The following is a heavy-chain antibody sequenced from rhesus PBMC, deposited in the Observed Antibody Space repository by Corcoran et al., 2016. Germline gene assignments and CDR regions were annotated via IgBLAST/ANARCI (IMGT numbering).Heavy chain of an antibody. Sequence: QVTLKESGPALVKPTQTLTLTCTSSGFSLTTSGMGVGWIRQPPGKALEWLALIYWDDDKRYSTSLKSRLTISKDTSKNQVVLTMTNMDPVDTATYYCARGEIVGTPFDYWGQGVLVTISS. CDR1: GFSLTTSGMG. J-gene: IGHJ4*01. V-gene: IGHV2-174*01. CDR3: ARGEIVGTPFDY. CDR2: IYWDDDK. D-gene: IGHD5-24*01.